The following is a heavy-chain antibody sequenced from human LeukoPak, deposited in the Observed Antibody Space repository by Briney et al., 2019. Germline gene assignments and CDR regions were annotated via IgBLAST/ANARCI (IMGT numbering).Heavy chain of an antibody. CDR1: GFTFSSYA. J-gene: IGHJ5*02. CDR2: ISGSGGST. V-gene: IGHV3-23*01. CDR3: AKAAGTRYKAERSNWFDP. Sequence: GGSLRLSCAASGFTFSSYAMSWVRQAPGKGREWVSAISGSGGSTYYAGSVKGRFTISRDNSKNTLYLQMNSLRAEDTAVYYCAKAAGTRYKAERSNWFDPWGQGTLVTVSS. D-gene: IGHD1-14*01.